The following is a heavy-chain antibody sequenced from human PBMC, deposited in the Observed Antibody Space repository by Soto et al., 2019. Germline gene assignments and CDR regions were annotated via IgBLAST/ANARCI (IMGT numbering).Heavy chain of an antibody. J-gene: IGHJ3*02. CDR3: AKATATGGGAFDI. V-gene: IGHV3-23*01. D-gene: IGHD2-8*02. CDR2: ILVDGRT. CDR1: VFIFSSYD. Sequence: GSLRLSCAASVFIFSSYDMSWVRQAPGKGLEWVSTILVDGRTFYVDSVKGRFTISRDSSQNTVYLQMNSLTAGDTALYYCAKATATGGGAFDICGQGTMVTVSS.